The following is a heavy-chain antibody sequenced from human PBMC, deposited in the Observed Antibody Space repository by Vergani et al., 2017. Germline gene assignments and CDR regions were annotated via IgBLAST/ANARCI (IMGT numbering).Heavy chain of an antibody. Sequence: QVQLQESGPGLVKPSQTLSLTCTVSGDSLSSSDHYWSWIRQRPDKGLEWVGHIFHSGTTYYNPSLKSRLIISVDTSKNQFSLKLTSVTAADTDMYYCARENVVIARIFDFWGQGTLVTVSS. CDR3: ARENVVIARIFDF. D-gene: IGHD2-21*01. J-gene: IGHJ4*02. CDR2: IFHSGTT. V-gene: IGHV4-31*03. CDR1: GDSLSSSDHY.